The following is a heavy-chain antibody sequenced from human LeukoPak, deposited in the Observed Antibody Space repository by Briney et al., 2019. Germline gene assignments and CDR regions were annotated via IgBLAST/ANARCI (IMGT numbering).Heavy chain of an antibody. D-gene: IGHD1-26*01. Sequence: GGSLRLSCAASGFTFSSFWMMWVRQAPGKGLEWVANIRDDGSDKNYADSVKGRFTISRDNVKNSMFLQMTSLRAEDTAFYYCAREIIGGASFLDYWGQGTPVTVSS. CDR3: AREIIGGASFLDY. CDR1: GFTFSSFW. V-gene: IGHV3-7*01. CDR2: IRDDGSDK. J-gene: IGHJ4*02.